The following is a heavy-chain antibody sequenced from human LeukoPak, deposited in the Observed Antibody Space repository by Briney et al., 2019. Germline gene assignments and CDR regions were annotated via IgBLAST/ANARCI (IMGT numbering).Heavy chain of an antibody. J-gene: IGHJ4*02. CDR1: GFTFDDYA. Sequence: GGSLRLSCAASGFTFDDYAMHWVRQAPGKGLEWVSGISWNSGSIDYADSVKGRFTISRDNAKNSLYLQMNSLRAEDTALYYCAKVGYSSGWAFDYWGQGTLVTVSS. D-gene: IGHD6-19*01. CDR2: ISWNSGSI. CDR3: AKVGYSSGWAFDY. V-gene: IGHV3-9*01.